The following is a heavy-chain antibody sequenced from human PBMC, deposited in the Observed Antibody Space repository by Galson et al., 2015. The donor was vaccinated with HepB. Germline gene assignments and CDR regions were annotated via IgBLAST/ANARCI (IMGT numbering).Heavy chain of an antibody. CDR3: ARVAYYFDFSANLERLIFDE. Sequence: SETLSLTCAVSGASITTSYWSWIRQPPGQGLECIGHLYHGGDTYYNPSLKSRVTISGDTSKNHFSLKLSSVTAADTAVYYCARVAYYFDFSANLERLIFDEWGQGALVTVSS. D-gene: IGHD3-22*01. J-gene: IGHJ4*02. CDR2: LYHGGDT. CDR1: GASITTSY. V-gene: IGHV4-59*12.